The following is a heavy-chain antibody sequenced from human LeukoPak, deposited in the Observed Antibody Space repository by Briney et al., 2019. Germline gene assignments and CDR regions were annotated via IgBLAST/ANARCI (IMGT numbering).Heavy chain of an antibody. D-gene: IGHD3-16*02. Sequence: GGSLRLSCAPSGFTFSSYAMHWVRQAPGKGLEWVAVISYAGSNKFYADSVRGRVTISRDNSKNTLYLQMNCLRAEDTAVYYCARAHHRRVYDYVWGSYPYWGQGTLVTVSS. CDR3: ARAHHRRVYDYVWGSYPY. CDR1: GFTFSSYA. CDR2: ISYAGSNK. J-gene: IGHJ4*02. V-gene: IGHV3-30-3*01.